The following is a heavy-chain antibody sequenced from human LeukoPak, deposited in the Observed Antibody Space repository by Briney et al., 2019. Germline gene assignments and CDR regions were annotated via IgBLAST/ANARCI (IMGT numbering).Heavy chain of an antibody. J-gene: IGHJ5*02. CDR3: ARHAALDTKRGWNNHNWFDP. D-gene: IGHD5-18*01. V-gene: IGHV4-39*01. Sequence: PSESLSLTCTVSVGSISSSVFYWGWIRHPPGKWLEWIGPTYYSGSTYYNPSLKSRVTISVDTSKNQFSLKLSSVTAADTAVYYCARHAALDTKRGWNNHNWFDPWGQGTLVTVSS. CDR2: TYYSGST. CDR1: VGSISSSVFY.